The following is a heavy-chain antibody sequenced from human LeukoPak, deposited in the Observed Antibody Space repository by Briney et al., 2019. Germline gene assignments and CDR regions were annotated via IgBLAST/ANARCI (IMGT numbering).Heavy chain of an antibody. Sequence: GGSLRLSCAASGFTFNYAWMSWVRQAPGKGLEWVGRTKSKTDGGATDYAAPVKGRFTISRDDSKNTLYLQMNSLNTEDTAIYYCTTEYFDRVSTVNFDYWGQGTLVTVSP. CDR1: GFTFNYAW. CDR2: TKSKTDGGAT. V-gene: IGHV3-15*01. CDR3: TTEYFDRVSTVNFDY. J-gene: IGHJ4*02. D-gene: IGHD3-9*01.